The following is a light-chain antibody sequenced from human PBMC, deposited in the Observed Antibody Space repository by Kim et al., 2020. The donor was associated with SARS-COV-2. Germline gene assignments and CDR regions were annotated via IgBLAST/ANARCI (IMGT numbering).Light chain of an antibody. CDR1: SSNNGSHS. CDR3: GIWDSSGLSTYV. V-gene: IGLV1-51*01. CDR2: DND. J-gene: IGLJ1*01. Sequence: QKVTISCSGSSSNNGSHSVSWYQQVPGTAPKLLIYDNDQRPSGIPDRFSGSKSGTSVTLDITGLQTGDEADYYCGIWDSSGLSTYVFATGTKVTVL.